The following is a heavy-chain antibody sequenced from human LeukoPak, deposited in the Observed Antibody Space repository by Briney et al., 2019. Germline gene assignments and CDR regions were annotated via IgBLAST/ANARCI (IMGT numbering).Heavy chain of an antibody. D-gene: IGHD5-18*01. CDR3: ARDVGYSFEPLYYFDY. CDR2: INPNSGGT. Sequence: ASVKVSCKASGYTFTGYYMHWVRQAPGQGLEWMGWINPNSGGTNYAQKFQGRVTMTRDTSISTAYMELSRLRSDDTAVYYCARDVGYSFEPLYYFDYWGQGTLVTVSS. V-gene: IGHV1-2*02. J-gene: IGHJ4*02. CDR1: GYTFTGYY.